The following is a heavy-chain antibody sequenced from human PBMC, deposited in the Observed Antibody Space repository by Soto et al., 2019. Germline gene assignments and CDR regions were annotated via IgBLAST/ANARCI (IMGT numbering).Heavy chain of an antibody. CDR1: GGTFSSYA. V-gene: IGHV1-69*13. D-gene: IGHD2-15*01. CDR3: ARDLVSGGGPRYFDY. CDR2: IIPIFGTA. Sequence: SVKVSCKASGGTFSSYAISWVRQAPGQGLEWMGGIIPIFGTANYAQKFQGRVTITADESTSTAYMELSSLRSEDTAVYYCARDLVSGGGPRYFDYWGQGTLVTVSS. J-gene: IGHJ4*02.